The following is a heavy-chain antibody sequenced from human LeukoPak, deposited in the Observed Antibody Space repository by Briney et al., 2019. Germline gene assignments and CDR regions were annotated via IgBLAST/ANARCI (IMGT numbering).Heavy chain of an antibody. CDR3: AREMNYGDYFDY. Sequence: GGSLRLSCAASGFTFSTYVMHWVRQAPGKGLEWVAVIWYDGSKKDYADSVKGRFTISRDNSKNTLHLQMNSLRAEDTAVYYCAREMNYGDYFDYWGQGTLVTVSS. V-gene: IGHV3-33*08. CDR2: IWYDGSKK. J-gene: IGHJ4*02. CDR1: GFTFSTYV. D-gene: IGHD4-17*01.